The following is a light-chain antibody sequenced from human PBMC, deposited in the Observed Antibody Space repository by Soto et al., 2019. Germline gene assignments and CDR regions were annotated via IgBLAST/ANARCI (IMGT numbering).Light chain of an antibody. CDR3: QQYGSSPVA. V-gene: IGKV3-20*01. CDR2: AAS. Sequence: EIMLTQSPGTLSLSPGERATLSCRASQSVRSSYLAWYQQKPGQAPRLLIYAASSRATGIPDRFSGSGSGTDFTLTISRLQPEDFAVYYCQQYGSSPVAFGQGTKVDI. J-gene: IGKJ1*01. CDR1: QSVRSSY.